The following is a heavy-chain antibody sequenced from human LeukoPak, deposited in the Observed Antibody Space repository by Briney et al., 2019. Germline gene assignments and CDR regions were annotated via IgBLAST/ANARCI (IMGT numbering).Heavy chain of an antibody. V-gene: IGHV3-23*01. J-gene: IGHJ4*02. CDR3: AKRGVVIRVFLVGFHKEAFYFDS. Sequence: GGSLRLSCAVSGITLSNYGMSGVRQAPGKGLEWVAGISGSGGGTNYADSVQGRFTISRDNPKNTLYLQMNSLRAEDTAVYCCAKRGVVIRVFLVGFHKEAFYFDSWGQGALVTVSS. CDR1: GITLSNYG. D-gene: IGHD3-10*01. CDR2: ISGSGGGT.